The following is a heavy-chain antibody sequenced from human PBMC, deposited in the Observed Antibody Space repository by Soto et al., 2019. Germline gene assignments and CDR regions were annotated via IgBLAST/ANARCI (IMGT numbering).Heavy chain of an antibody. J-gene: IGHJ3*02. CDR1: GGSIRSYY. V-gene: IGHV4-59*01. CDR3: ATSGHYDFWSGYYFAFDI. Sequence: SETLSHTCTVSGGSIRSYYWSWFRQPPGKGLEWIGYIYYSGSTNYNPSLKSRVTISVDTSKNQFSLKLSSVTAADTAVYYCATSGHYDFWSGYYFAFDIWGQGTMVTVSS. D-gene: IGHD3-3*01. CDR2: IYYSGST.